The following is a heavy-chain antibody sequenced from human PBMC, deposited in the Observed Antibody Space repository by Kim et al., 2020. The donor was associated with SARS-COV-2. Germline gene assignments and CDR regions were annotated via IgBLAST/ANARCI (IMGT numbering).Heavy chain of an antibody. V-gene: IGHV4-39*07. CDR1: GGSISSSSHY. CDR3: ARDRNWFGP. Sequence: SETLSLTCTVSGGSISSSSHYWGWLRQPPGKGLEWIGSLHYSGNTYYKPSLKSRVTISVDTSKNQFSLKLRSVTAADTAIYYCARDRNWFGPWGQGTLVTVSS. J-gene: IGHJ5*02. CDR2: LHYSGNT.